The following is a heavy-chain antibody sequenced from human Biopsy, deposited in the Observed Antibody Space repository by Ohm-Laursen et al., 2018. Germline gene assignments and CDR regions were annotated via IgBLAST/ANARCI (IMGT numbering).Heavy chain of an antibody. CDR3: GRREVVITHDAFDT. D-gene: IGHD3-22*01. Sequence: SDTLSLTCTVSGGSISSYYWTWIRQPPGKGLEWIRDVYYSGSTNRNPSLKSRVTILVDTSKNQFSLKLNSVTAADTAVYYCGRREVVITHDAFDTWGQGTMVTVSS. V-gene: IGHV4-59*08. CDR1: GGSISSYY. J-gene: IGHJ3*02. CDR2: VYYSGST.